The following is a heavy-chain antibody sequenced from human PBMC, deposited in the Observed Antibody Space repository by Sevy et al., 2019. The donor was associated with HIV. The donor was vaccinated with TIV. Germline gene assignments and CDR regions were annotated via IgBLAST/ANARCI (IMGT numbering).Heavy chain of an antibody. D-gene: IGHD1-26*01. Sequence: GGSLRLSCTASGFTFGDYAMSWVRQAPGKGLEWVGFIRSKAYGGTTEYAASVKGRFTISRDDSKSIAYLQMNSLKTEDTAVYYWTRESYSGSYQYFDYWGQGTLVTVSS. CDR1: GFTFGDYA. CDR2: IRSKAYGGTT. J-gene: IGHJ4*02. V-gene: IGHV3-49*04. CDR3: TRESYSGSYQYFDY.